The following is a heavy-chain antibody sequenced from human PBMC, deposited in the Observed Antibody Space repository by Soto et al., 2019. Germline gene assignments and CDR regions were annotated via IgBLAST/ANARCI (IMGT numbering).Heavy chain of an antibody. D-gene: IGHD6-19*01. V-gene: IGHV3-30*18. J-gene: IGHJ4*02. CDR3: AKGGRQWLVTSDFNY. Sequence: VQLVESGGGVVQPGRSLRLSCAASGFTFSDYAMHWVRQAPGKGLEWVAVVSHDGRNTHYADSVKGRFTISRDSPKNTVSLEMTSLRAEDTAVYYWAKGGRQWLVTSDFNYWGQGALGTVSS. CDR2: VSHDGRNT. CDR1: GFTFSDYA.